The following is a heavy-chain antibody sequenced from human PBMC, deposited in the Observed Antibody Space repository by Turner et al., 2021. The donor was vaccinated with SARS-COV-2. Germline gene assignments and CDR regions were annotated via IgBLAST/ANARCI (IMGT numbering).Heavy chain of an antibody. Sequence: QVQLVQTGAEVKKPGASVKVSCKVSGYTLTELSMHWVRQAPGKGLEWMVGFDPEDGKTIYAQNLQGRVTMTEDTSTDTAYMELRSLRSEDTAVYYCATHYDIVNPYYAPRGYSGMDVWGQGTAVTVSS. D-gene: IGHD3-9*01. J-gene: IGHJ6*02. V-gene: IGHV1-24*01. CDR2: FDPEDGKT. CDR3: ATHYDIVNPYYAPRGYSGMDV. CDR1: GYTLTELS.